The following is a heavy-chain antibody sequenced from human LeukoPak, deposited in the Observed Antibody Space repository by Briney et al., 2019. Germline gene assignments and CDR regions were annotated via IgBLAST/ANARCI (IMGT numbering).Heavy chain of an antibody. V-gene: IGHV3-21*01. J-gene: IGHJ3*02. D-gene: IGHD3-10*01. CDR1: GFTFSSYS. Sequence: GGSLRLSCAASGFTFSSYSMNWVRQAPGKGLEWVSSISSSSYIFYADSVKGRFTISRDNAKNSLYLQMNSLRAEDTAVYYCAREGGLWFGELAYHAFDIWGQGTMVTVSS. CDR2: ISSSSYI. CDR3: AREGGLWFGELAYHAFDI.